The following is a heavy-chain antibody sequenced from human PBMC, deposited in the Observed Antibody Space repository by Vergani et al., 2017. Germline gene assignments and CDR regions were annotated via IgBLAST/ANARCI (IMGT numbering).Heavy chain of an antibody. D-gene: IGHD3-3*01. J-gene: IGHJ4*02. V-gene: IGHV1-46*01. CDR2: INPCGGST. CDR1: GYPFTSYY. Sequence: VQLVPSGAVVKKPGASVMVSCKASGYPFTSYYMHCVQPAPGQGLEWMGIINPCGGSTSYAQKFQGRVTMTRDTFTSTVYMELSSLRSEDTAVYYGARCHLRCPTALFDYWGQGTLVTVSS. CDR3: ARCHLRCPTALFDY.